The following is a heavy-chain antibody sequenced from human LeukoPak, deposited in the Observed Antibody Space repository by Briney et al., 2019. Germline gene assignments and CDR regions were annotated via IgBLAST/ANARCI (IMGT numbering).Heavy chain of an antibody. V-gene: IGHV5-51*01. CDR1: GYSFTSYW. D-gene: IGHD6-19*01. CDR2: IYPGDSDT. Sequence: GESLKISCKGSGYSFTSYWIGWVRQMPGKGLEWMGIIYPGDSDTRYSPSFQGQVTISADKSISTAYLQWSSLKASDTAMYYCARHRVAVARYYYYYYGMDVWGQGTTVTVSS. J-gene: IGHJ6*02. CDR3: ARHRVAVARYYYYYYGMDV.